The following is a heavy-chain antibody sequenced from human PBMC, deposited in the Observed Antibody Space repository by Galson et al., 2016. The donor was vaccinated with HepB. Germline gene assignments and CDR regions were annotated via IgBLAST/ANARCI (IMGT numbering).Heavy chain of an antibody. V-gene: IGHV3-21*01. Sequence: SLRLSCAASGFTFSAYNMIWVRQAPGKGLEWVSSISLSSDYIYYADSLKGRFTISRDNAKNSLYLQMNSLRAEDKAVYFCARVSSGLRGFDYWGQGTLVTVSS. CDR2: ISLSSDYI. D-gene: IGHD5-12*01. CDR1: GFTFSAYN. CDR3: ARVSSGLRGFDY. J-gene: IGHJ4*02.